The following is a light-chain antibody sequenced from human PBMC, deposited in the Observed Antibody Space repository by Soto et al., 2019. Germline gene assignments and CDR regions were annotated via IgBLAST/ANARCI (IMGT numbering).Light chain of an antibody. CDR1: ISNIGSKY. Sequence: QSVLTQPPSASTTPGQRVTIFCSGGISNIGSKYVYWYQHLPGAAPKLLIYRDDQRPSGVPDRFSGSKSGTSASLAISGLPSQDEADYYCAAWDDSLNAWVFGGGTKVTVL. CDR3: AAWDDSLNAWV. J-gene: IGLJ3*02. CDR2: RDD. V-gene: IGLV1-47*01.